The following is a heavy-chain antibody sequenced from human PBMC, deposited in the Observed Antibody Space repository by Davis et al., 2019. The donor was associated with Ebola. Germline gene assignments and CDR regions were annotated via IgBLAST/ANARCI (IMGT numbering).Heavy chain of an antibody. Sequence: AASVKVSCKASGYTFTGYYMHWVRQAPGQGLEWMGWINPNSGGTKYAQKFQGWVTMTRDTSISTAYMELSRLRSDDTAVYYCARGGYCSGGSCYRWFDPWGQGTLVTVSS. CDR3: ARGGYCSGGSCYRWFDP. V-gene: IGHV1-2*04. D-gene: IGHD2-15*01. J-gene: IGHJ5*02. CDR1: GYTFTGYY. CDR2: INPNSGGT.